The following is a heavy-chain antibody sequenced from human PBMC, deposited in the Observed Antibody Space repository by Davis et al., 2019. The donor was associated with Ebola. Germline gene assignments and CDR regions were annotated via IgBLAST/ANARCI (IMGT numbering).Heavy chain of an antibody. V-gene: IGHV3-7*01. J-gene: IGHJ4*02. Sequence: PGGSLRLSCVGSGFTFSSYWMSWVRQAPGKGLEWVANIRQDGNEHYYVDSVKGRFTISRDNAKNSLYLQMNSLRDEDTARYYCVRDCAKEVPGDSSQFDYWGQGTLVTVSS. CDR2: IRQDGNEH. CDR1: GFTFSSYW. D-gene: IGHD2-21*01. CDR3: VRDCAKEVPGDSSQFDY.